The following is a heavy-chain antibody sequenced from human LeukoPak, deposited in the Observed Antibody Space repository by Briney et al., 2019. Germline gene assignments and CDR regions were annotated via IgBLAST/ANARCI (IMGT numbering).Heavy chain of an antibody. V-gene: IGHV1-69*02. CDR1: GGTFSSYT. Sequence: SVKVSCKASGGTFSSYTISWVRQAPGQGLEWMGRIIPILSIANYAQKFQGRVTITADKSTSTAYMELSSLRSEDTAVYYCAAEPGFHTRWFDPWGQGTLVTVSS. D-gene: IGHD1-14*01. CDR2: IIPILSIA. CDR3: AAEPGFHTRWFDP. J-gene: IGHJ5*02.